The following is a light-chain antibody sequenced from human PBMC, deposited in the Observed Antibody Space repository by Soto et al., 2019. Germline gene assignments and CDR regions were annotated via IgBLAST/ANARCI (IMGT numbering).Light chain of an antibody. Sequence: DIVMTQSPDSLAVSLGERATINCKSSQSVLYSSNNKNYLAWYQQKPGQPPRLLIYWASTRESGVPDRFSGSGSGTDFTRTISSLQAEDVAVYYCQQYYNTPYTCGQGTKLEIK. J-gene: IGKJ2*01. V-gene: IGKV4-1*01. CDR1: QSVLYSSNNKNY. CDR3: QQYYNTPYT. CDR2: WAS.